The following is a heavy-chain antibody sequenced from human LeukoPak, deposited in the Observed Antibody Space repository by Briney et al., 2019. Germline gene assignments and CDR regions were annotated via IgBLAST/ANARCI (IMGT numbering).Heavy chain of an antibody. Sequence: PSETLSLTCAVYGGSFSGYYWSWIRQPPGKGLERIGEINHSGSTNYNPSLKSQVTISVDTSKNQFSLKLSSVTAADTAVYYCARGMGIAAAGGNFDYWGQGTLVTVSS. D-gene: IGHD6-13*01. CDR1: GGSFSGYY. V-gene: IGHV4-34*01. CDR2: INHSGST. CDR3: ARGMGIAAAGGNFDY. J-gene: IGHJ4*02.